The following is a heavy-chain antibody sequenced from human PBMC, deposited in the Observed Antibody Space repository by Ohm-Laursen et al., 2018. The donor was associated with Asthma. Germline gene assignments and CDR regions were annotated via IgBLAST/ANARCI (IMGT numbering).Heavy chain of an antibody. CDR3: ASSKGYGDYQSFDY. J-gene: IGHJ4*02. V-gene: IGHV1-3*01. D-gene: IGHD4-17*01. CDR2: FNSGTGDI. CDR1: GHIFSSYT. Sequence: SSVKVSCKVSGHIFSSYTMQWVRQAPGQGLEWMGWFNSGTGDITYSHKFQGRVTITADTSASTTFMELPSLTSEDTAVYYCASSKGYGDYQSFDYWGQGTLVTVSS.